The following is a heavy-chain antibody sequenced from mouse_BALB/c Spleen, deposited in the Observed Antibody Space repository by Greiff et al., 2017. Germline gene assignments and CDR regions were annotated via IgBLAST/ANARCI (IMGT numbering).Heavy chain of an antibody. D-gene: IGHD1-1*01. CDR3: TRYYYGSSYGAMDY. CDR2: IYPSDSYT. J-gene: IGHJ4*01. V-gene: IGHV1-69*02. CDR1: GYTFTSYW. Sequence: VQLQQSGAELVRPGASVKLSCKASGYTFTSYWINWVKQRPGQGLEWIGNIYPSDSYTNYNQKFKDKATLTVDKSSSTAYMQLSSPTSEDSAVYYCTRYYYGSSYGAMDYWGQGTSVTVSS.